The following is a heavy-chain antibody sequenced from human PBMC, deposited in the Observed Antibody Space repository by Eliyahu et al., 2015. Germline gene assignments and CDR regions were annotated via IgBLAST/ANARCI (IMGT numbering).Heavy chain of an antibody. CDR1: GFTFSSYA. V-gene: IGHV3-23*01. CDR3: AKGAISYSDAMDV. CDR2: IVPGGGST. J-gene: IGHJ6*02. Sequence: EVQLLESGGGLVQPGGSLRLSCAASGFTFSSYAMTWVRQAPGKGLEWVSSIVPGGGSTYYADSVKGRFTISRDNSKNTLYLQMNSLRAEDTAVYYCAKGAISYSDAMDVWGQGTTVTVSS.